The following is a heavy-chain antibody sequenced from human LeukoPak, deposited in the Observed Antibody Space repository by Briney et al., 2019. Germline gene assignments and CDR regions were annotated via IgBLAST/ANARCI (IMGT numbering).Heavy chain of an antibody. CDR1: GGTFSSYA. Sequence: SVKVSFKASGGTFSSYAISWVRQAPGQGLEWMGGIIPIFGTANYAQKFQGRVTITADESTSTAYMELRSLRSDDTAVYYCANTYCSSTSCHDAFDIWGQGTMVTVSS. D-gene: IGHD2-2*01. V-gene: IGHV1-69*13. CDR2: IIPIFGTA. CDR3: ANTYCSSTSCHDAFDI. J-gene: IGHJ3*02.